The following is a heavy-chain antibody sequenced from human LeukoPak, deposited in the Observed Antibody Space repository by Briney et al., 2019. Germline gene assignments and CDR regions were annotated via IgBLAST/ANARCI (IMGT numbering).Heavy chain of an antibody. CDR3: ARHAVRDGYNRHNDY. CDR1: GYSFTTYW. D-gene: IGHD5-24*01. CDR2: IYPGDSDT. V-gene: IGHV5-51*01. J-gene: IGHJ4*02. Sequence: GESLKISCEGSGYSFTTYWIAWVRQMPGKGLEWMGIIYPGDSDTRYSPSFEGQVTISADKSISTAYLQWSSLKASDTAMYFCARHAVRDGYNRHNDYWGQGTLVTVS.